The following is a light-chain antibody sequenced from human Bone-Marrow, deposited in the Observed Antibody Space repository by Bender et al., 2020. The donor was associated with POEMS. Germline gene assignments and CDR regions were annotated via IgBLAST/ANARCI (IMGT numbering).Light chain of an antibody. J-gene: IGLJ1*01. Sequence: QSALTQPASVSGSPGQSVTISCTGTSSDVGAFASVSWYQQHANKAPTLIVYDVSKRPSGVPHRFSGSKSDNTASLTISGLLPDDEADYYCCSYAGGYFYVFGTGTKVTVL. CDR1: SSDVGAFAS. V-gene: IGLV2-11*01. CDR3: CSYAGGYFYV. CDR2: DVS.